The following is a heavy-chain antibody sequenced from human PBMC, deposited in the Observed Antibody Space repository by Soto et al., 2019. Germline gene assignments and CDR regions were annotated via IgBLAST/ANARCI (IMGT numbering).Heavy chain of an antibody. V-gene: IGHV3-23*01. Sequence: GGSLRLSCAASGFTFSSFAMNWVRQAPGKGLEWVSRISGSGGSTYNADSVKGRFTISRDNSWNTLFLQMNSLRAEDTAIYYCAKDFVLSVGPAALPGGPSFDYWGLGTLVTVSS. J-gene: IGHJ4*02. D-gene: IGHD2-2*01. CDR2: ISGSGGST. CDR1: GFTFSSFA. CDR3: AKDFVLSVGPAALPGGPSFDY.